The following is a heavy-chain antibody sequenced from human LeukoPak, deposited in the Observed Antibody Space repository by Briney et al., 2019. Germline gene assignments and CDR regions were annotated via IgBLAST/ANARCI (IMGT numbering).Heavy chain of an antibody. V-gene: IGHV1-18*01. D-gene: IGHD1-26*01. J-gene: IGHJ4*02. CDR1: GYTFSNYG. CDR2: ISAYKANT. CDR3: ARGPWVDFDY. Sequence: ASVKVSCKASGYTFSNYGISWVRQAPGQGLEWMGWISAYKANTNYVQKFQGRVTMTTDTSTTTAYMDLRSLRSDDTAVYYCARGPWVDFDYWGQGTLVTVSS.